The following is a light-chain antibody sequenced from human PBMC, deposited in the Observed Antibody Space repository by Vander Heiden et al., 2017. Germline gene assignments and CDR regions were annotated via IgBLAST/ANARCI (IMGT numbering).Light chain of an antibody. V-gene: IGKV4-1*01. CDR1: QSVLYSSNNKNY. J-gene: IGKJ3*01. CDR2: WAA. Sequence: DIVMTQSPVSLAVSLGERATINCKSSQSVLYSSNNKNYLAWYQQKPGQPPKLLIYWAATREAGVPAQFSGSGCGTDFTLTISSRQAEDVAVYYCQQYDSTPLFAFGRGTKVDIK. CDR3: QQYDSTPLFA.